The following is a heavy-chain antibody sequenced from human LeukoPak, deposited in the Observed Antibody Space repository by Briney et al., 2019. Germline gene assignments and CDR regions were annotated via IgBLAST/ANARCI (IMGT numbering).Heavy chain of an antibody. CDR3: AQPFGDQCP. D-gene: IGHD3-10*01. V-gene: IGHV3-30*04. Sequence: GGSLRLSCAASGFTFSSYAMHWVRQAQGKGLEWVAVISYDGSNKYYADSVKGRFTISRDNSKNTLYLQMNSLRAEDTAVYYCAQPFGDQCPWGQGTLVTVSS. CDR2: ISYDGSNK. CDR1: GFTFSSYA. J-gene: IGHJ5*02.